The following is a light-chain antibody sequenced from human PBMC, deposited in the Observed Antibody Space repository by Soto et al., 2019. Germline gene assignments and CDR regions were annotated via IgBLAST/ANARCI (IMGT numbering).Light chain of an antibody. V-gene: IGLV2-18*02. J-gene: IGLJ1*01. Sequence: QSVLTQPPSVSGSPGQSVAISCTGTSSDVGSFNRVSWYQQSPGTAPQLIISDVNNRPSGVPDRFSGSKSGNAASMTISGIQAEDESDYCCSAYTSCDTYVFGTGTKLTVL. CDR2: DVN. CDR1: SSDVGSFNR. CDR3: SAYTSCDTYV.